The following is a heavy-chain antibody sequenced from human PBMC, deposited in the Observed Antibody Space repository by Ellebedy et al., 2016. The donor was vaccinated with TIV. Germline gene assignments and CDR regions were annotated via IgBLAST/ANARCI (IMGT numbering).Heavy chain of an antibody. J-gene: IGHJ4*02. V-gene: IGHV4-59*08. CDR2: IYYSGST. Sequence: MPSETLSLTCTVSGGSISSYYWSWIRQPPGKGLEWIGYIYYSGSTNYNPSLRSRVTISVGTSKSQFSLRLNSVTAADTALYYCARQGGDYYDSSGYCCFDYWGQGTLVTVPS. CDR3: ARQGGDYYDSSGYCCFDY. CDR1: GGSISSYY. D-gene: IGHD3-22*01.